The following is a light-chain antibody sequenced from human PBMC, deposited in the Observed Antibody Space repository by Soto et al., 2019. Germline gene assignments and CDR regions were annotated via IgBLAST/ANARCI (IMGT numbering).Light chain of an antibody. CDR2: GIS. V-gene: IGKV3-15*01. Sequence: ETLMTESPATLSVSPGERATLSCRASQSVNNNLAWYQQKPDQAPRLLIYGISTRATDVPARFSGSGSGTEFTLTISGLQSEDFAVYYCQQYNKWPLTFGGGTKVDIK. CDR3: QQYNKWPLT. CDR1: QSVNNN. J-gene: IGKJ4*01.